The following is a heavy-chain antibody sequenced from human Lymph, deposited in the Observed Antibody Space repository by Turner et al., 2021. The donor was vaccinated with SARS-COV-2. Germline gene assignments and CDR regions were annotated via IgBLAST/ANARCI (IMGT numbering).Heavy chain of an antibody. CDR2: INPSGGST. J-gene: IGHJ6*02. Sequence: QVQLVQSGAEVKKPGASVKVSCQASGYTLTSYYMHWVRQAPGQGLEWMGIINPSGGSTTYAQKFQGRVTMTRDTSTSTVYMELSSLRSEDTAVYYCARDPPIQIWVDYFYYGIDVWGQGTTVTVSS. CDR3: ARDPPIQIWVDYFYYGIDV. D-gene: IGHD5-18*01. V-gene: IGHV1-46*01. CDR1: GYTLTSYY.